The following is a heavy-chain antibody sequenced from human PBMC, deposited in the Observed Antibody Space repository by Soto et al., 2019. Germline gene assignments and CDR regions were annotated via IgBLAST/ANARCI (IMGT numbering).Heavy chain of an antibody. D-gene: IGHD3-10*01. Sequence: SETLSLTCTVSGGSITRGDYYWGWIRQPPGKGLEWIGSIYYSGSTYYNPSLKSRVTISVDTSKNQFSLKLSSVTAADTAVYYCARQRHGGWFGPWGQGTLVTVSS. V-gene: IGHV4-39*01. CDR2: IYYSGST. CDR1: GGSITRGDYY. CDR3: ARQRHGGWFGP. J-gene: IGHJ5*02.